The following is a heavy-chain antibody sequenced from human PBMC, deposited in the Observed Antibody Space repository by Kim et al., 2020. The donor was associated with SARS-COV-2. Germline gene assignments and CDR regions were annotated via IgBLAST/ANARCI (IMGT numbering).Heavy chain of an antibody. V-gene: IGHV3-9*01. CDR3: APDYWGSYPH. CDR2: ISWNSGSI. D-gene: IGHD1-26*01. J-gene: IGHJ4*02. Sequence: GGSLRLSCVASGLSLRDYAMAWVRQTPGKGLEWVSRISWNSGSIVYGASVEGRFATSRDNAKNSLILQMASLRPEDTALYFCAPDYWGSYPHCGRGTLVTVSS. CDR1: GLSLRDYA.